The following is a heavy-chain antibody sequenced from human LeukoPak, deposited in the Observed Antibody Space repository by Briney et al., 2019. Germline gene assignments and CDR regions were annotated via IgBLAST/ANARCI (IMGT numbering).Heavy chain of an antibody. CDR3: ARVFGGHTNGLDY. CDR2: ISSDGSTP. V-gene: IGHV3-64*02. J-gene: IGHJ4*02. D-gene: IGHD2-8*01. Sequence: GGSLRPACAAFGSSFRSYAMHWVRQAPGKGLEFVSAISSDGSTPYYADSVKGRFTISRDNSKNTLYLQMGSLRAEDMAVYYCARVFGGHTNGLDYWGQGTLVTVSS. CDR1: GSSFRSYA.